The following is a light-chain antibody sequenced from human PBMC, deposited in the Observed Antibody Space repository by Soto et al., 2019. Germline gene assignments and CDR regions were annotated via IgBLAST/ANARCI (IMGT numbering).Light chain of an antibody. CDR1: QSVTNNY. Sequence: EIVLTQSPGTLSLSPGERATLSCGASQSVTNNYLAWYQHKPGQAPRLLIYSASSRATGIPDRFSGSGSGTDFALTISRLEPEDFAVYYCQQYGNTPRTSGQGTKLEIK. CDR2: SAS. CDR3: QQYGNTPRT. J-gene: IGKJ2*01. V-gene: IGKV3-20*01.